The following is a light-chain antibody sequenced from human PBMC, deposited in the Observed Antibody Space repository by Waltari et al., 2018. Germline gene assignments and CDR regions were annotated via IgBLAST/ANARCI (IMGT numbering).Light chain of an antibody. CDR1: KLGDNY. CDR2: QDN. CDR3: QAWDSSTGV. Sequence: SYELTPPPSVSVSPGQTASITCSGDKLGDNYACWSQQKPGQSPVLVIYQDNQRPSGIPDRFSGSNSGNTATLTISGTQAMDEADYYCQAWDSSTGVFGTGTKVTVL. V-gene: IGLV3-1*01. J-gene: IGLJ1*01.